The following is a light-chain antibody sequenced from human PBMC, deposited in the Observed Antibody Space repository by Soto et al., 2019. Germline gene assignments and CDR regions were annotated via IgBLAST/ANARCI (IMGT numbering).Light chain of an antibody. V-gene: IGKV3-20*01. CDR1: QSVTANY. J-gene: IGKJ1*01. CDR2: AAS. Sequence: EIALTQSPGTLSLSPGERATLSCSASQSVTANYLAWYRQKPGQAPRLLIYAASIGATGIPDRFSGSGSGADFTLISGRLEPEDFAVYYCLQYGIPLWTFGQGTKVEIK. CDR3: LQYGIPLWT.